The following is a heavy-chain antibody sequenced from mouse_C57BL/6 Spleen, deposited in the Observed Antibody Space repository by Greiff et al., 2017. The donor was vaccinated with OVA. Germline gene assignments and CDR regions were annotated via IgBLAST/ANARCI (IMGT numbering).Heavy chain of an antibody. D-gene: IGHD3-1*01. CDR1: GFTFSNYW. CDR2: IRLKSDNYAT. CDR3: TSGDYYFDY. V-gene: IGHV6-3*01. J-gene: IGHJ2*01. Sequence: EVKVEESGGGLVQPGGSMKLSCVASGFTFSNYWMNWVRQSPEKGLEWVAQIRLKSDNYATHYAESVKGRFTISRDDSKSSVYLQMNNLRAEDTGIYYCTSGDYYFDYWGQGTTLTVSS.